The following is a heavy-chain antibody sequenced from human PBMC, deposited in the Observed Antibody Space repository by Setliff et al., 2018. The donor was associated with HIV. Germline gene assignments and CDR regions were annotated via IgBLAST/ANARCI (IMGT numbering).Heavy chain of an antibody. Sequence: ASETLSLTCTVSGGSISSSSYYWGWIRQPPGKGLEWIGSVYYSGTTNYNPSLKSRVTISVGTSKNQFSLKLRSVTAADTALYYCARGRYRSRWYASDHYYIDVWGKGTTVTVSS. D-gene: IGHD6-13*01. V-gene: IGHV4-39*01. CDR2: VYYSGTT. CDR3: ARGRYRSRWYASDHYYIDV. J-gene: IGHJ6*03. CDR1: GGSISSSSYY.